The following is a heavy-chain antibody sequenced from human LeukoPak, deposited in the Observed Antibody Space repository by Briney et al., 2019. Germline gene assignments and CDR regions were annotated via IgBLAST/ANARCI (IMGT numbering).Heavy chain of an antibody. Sequence: PGGSLRLSCAASGFTFSSYAMHWVRQAPGKGLEWVAVISYDGSNKYYADSVKGRFTISRDNSKNTLYLQMNSLRAEDTAVYYCARDGRGNWGSPFDYWGQGTLVTVSS. CDR1: GFTFSSYA. CDR2: ISYDGSNK. V-gene: IGHV3-30-3*01. D-gene: IGHD3-16*01. CDR3: ARDGRGNWGSPFDY. J-gene: IGHJ4*02.